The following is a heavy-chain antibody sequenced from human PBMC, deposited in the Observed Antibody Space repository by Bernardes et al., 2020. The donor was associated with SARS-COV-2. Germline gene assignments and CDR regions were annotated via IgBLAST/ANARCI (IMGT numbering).Heavy chain of an antibody. J-gene: IGHJ6*02. Sequence: GGSLRLSCAASGSTVSRNDMSWVRQAPGKGLEWVSVIYSAGGTYYADSVRGRFTLSSDNSKNTLNLQMDSLRTEDTAVYYCARAPTEYCSGDGCYSHVDYFYYGMDVWGQGTTVTVSS. CDR3: ARAPTEYCSGDGCYSHVDYFYYGMDV. D-gene: IGHD2-15*01. CDR2: IYSAGGT. V-gene: IGHV3-66*02. CDR1: GSTVSRND.